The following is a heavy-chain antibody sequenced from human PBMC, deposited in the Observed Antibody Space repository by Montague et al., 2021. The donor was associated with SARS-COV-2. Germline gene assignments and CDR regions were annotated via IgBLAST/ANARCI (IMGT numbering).Heavy chain of an antibody. D-gene: IGHD3-22*01. Sequence: SETLSLTCTVSGGSISSSSYYWVWIRQPPGKGLEWIGSIYYSGSTYYNPSLKSRVTISVDTSKNQFSLKLSSVTAADTAVYYCARQPRTTMILVFITQHRWYLGVWGQGTLVTVSS. CDR1: GGSISSSSYY. CDR2: IYYSGST. J-gene: IGHJ1*01. V-gene: IGHV4-39*01. CDR3: ARQPRTTMILVFITQHRWYLGV.